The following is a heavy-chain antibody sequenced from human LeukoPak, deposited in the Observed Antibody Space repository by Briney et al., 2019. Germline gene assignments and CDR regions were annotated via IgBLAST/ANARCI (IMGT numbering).Heavy chain of an antibody. CDR3: AKNRGGRNSDGSGSYDS. J-gene: IGHJ4*02. V-gene: IGHV3-30*02. D-gene: IGHD3-10*01. CDR1: GFTFSSYG. CDR2: IRYDGSNK. Sequence: PGGSLRLSCASSGFTFSSYGMHWVRQAPGKGLEWVTFIRYDGSNKYYANSVRGRFTISRNNSNNTLYLQMNSLRPEDTAVYFCAKNRGGRNSDGSGSYDSWGQGTLVIVSS.